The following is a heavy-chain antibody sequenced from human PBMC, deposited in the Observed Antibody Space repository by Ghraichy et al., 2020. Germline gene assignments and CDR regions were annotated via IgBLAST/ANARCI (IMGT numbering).Heavy chain of an antibody. J-gene: IGHJ4*02. CDR3: ALGARGSGSYSPLD. D-gene: IGHD1-26*01. Sequence: GGSLRLSCAASGFTFSSYWMSWVRQVPGKGLEWVANIKQDGSEKYYVDSVKGRFTISRDNAKNSLYLQMNSLRDEDTAIYYCALGARGSGSYSPLDWGQGTLVTVSS. CDR1: GFTFSSYW. CDR2: IKQDGSEK. V-gene: IGHV3-7*01.